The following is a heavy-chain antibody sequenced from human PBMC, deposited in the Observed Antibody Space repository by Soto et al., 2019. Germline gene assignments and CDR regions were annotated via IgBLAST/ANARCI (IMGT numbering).Heavy chain of an antibody. V-gene: IGHV4-39*01. CDR3: ASLAYDSSGYRNYYYYGMDV. J-gene: IGHJ6*02. CDR1: GGSISSSSYY. D-gene: IGHD3-22*01. CDR2: IYYSGGT. Sequence: ASETLSLTCTVSGGSISSSSYYWGWIRQPPGKGLEWIGSIYYSGGTYYNPSLKSRVTISVDTSKNQFSLKLSSVTAADTAVYYCASLAYDSSGYRNYYYYGMDVWGQGTTVTVSS.